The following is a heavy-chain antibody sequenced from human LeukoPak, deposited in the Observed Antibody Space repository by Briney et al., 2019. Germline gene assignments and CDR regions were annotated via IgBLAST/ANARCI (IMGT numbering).Heavy chain of an antibody. J-gene: IGHJ3*02. Sequence: SQTLSLTCTVSGGSISSGGYYWSWIRQPPGKGLEWIGYIYHSGSTYYNPSLKSRVTISVDRSKNQFSLKLSSVTAADTAVYYCAGSMTEDAFDIWGQGTMVTVSS. D-gene: IGHD2/OR15-2a*01. CDR3: AGSMTEDAFDI. CDR2: IYHSGST. V-gene: IGHV4-30-2*01. CDR1: GGSISSGGYY.